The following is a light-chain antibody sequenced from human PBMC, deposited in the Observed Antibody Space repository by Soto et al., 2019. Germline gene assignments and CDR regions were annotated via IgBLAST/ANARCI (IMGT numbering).Light chain of an antibody. V-gene: IGLV1-44*01. CDR2: TNN. CDR3: AAWDDSLNGVV. Sequence: QSVLTQPPSASGTPGQTVTISCSGSSSNVETNTVNWYQHLPGTAPKLLIHTNNQRPSGVPDRFSGSRSGTSASLAISGLQSDDEADYYCAAWDDSLNGVVFGGGTKVTVL. CDR1: SSNVETNT. J-gene: IGLJ3*02.